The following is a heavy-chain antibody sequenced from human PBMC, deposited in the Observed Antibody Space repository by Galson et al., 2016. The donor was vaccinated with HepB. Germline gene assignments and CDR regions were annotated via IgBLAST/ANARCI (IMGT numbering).Heavy chain of an antibody. CDR2: ISWDGGSV. D-gene: IGHD6-19*01. CDR3: AKDTGGGWYAGGSDY. V-gene: IGHV3-9*01. CDR1: GFIFDDFA. J-gene: IGHJ4*02. Sequence: SLRLSCAASGFIFDDFAMHRVRQAPGKGLEWVSAISWDGGSVAHADSVKGRFTISRDNAKNSLYLHMNSLGAEDTALYYCAKDTGGGWYAGGSDYWGQGILVTVSS.